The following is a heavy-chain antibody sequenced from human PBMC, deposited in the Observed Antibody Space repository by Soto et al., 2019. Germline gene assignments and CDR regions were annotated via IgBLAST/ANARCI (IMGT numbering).Heavy chain of an antibody. J-gene: IGHJ5*02. CDR2: ISAYNGNT. V-gene: IGHV1-18*01. D-gene: IGHD2-15*01. CDR3: ARGLEELGYCSGGSSLSWFDP. Sequence: QVQLVQNGAEVKKPGASVKVSCKASGYTFTSYGISWVRQAPGQGLEWMGWISAYNGNTNYAQKLQGRVTMTTDTSASTAYMELRSLRSDDTAVYYCARGLEELGYCSGGSSLSWFDPWGQGTLVTVSS. CDR1: GYTFTSYG.